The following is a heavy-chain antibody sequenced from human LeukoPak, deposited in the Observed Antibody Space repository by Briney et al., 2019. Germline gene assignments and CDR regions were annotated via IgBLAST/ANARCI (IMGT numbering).Heavy chain of an antibody. J-gene: IGHJ4*02. CDR1: GYSISVGYF. CDR2: IYHSGIT. V-gene: IGHV4-38-2*02. Sequence: SETLSLTCTVSGYSISVGYFWGWIRQPPGKGLEWIGSIYHSGITYYNPSLKSRVTISLDTSKNQFSLRVSSVTAADTAMYYCARNRYFDSTGYYYDFDYWGQGTLVTVSS. D-gene: IGHD3-22*01. CDR3: ARNRYFDSTGYYYDFDY.